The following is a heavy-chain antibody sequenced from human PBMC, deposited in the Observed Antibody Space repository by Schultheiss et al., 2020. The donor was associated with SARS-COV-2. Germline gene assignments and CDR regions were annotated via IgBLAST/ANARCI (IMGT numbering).Heavy chain of an antibody. CDR1: GFTFSSYA. V-gene: IGHV3-23*01. CDR2: ISGSGGST. D-gene: IGHD2-2*01. J-gene: IGHJ6*04. Sequence: GESLKISCAASGFTFSSYAMSWVRQPPGKGLEWVSAISGSGGSTYYADSVKGRFTISRDNSKNTLYLQMNSLRAEDTAVYYCAKDRRYCSSTSCYSSFDVWGKGTTVTVSS. CDR3: AKDRRYCSSTSCYSSFDV.